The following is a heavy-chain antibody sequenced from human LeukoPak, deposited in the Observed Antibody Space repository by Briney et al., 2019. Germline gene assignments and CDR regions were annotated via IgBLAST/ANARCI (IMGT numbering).Heavy chain of an antibody. CDR2: IYYSGST. CDR3: ARTFSESYYYYGMDV. D-gene: IGHD1-26*01. V-gene: IGHV4-59*01. J-gene: IGHJ6*02. Sequence: SETLSLTCTVSGGSISSYYWSWIRQPPGKGLEWIGYIYYSGSTNYNPSLKSRVTISVDTSKNQFSLKLSSVTAADTAVYYCARTFSESYYYYGMDVWGQGTTVTVSS. CDR1: GGSISSYY.